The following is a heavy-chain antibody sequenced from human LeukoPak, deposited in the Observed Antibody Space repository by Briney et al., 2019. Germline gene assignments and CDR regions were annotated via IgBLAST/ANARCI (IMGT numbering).Heavy chain of an antibody. CDR2: IIPIFGTA. D-gene: IGHD2-2*01. J-gene: IGHJ5*02. CDR3: ARVDIVVVPAAMEYNWFDP. Sequence: SVKVSCKASGGTFSSYAISWVRQAPGQGLEWMGGIIPIFGTANYAQKFQGRVTITADESTSTAYMELSSLRSEDTAVYYCARVDIVVVPAAMEYNWFDPWGQGTLVTVSS. V-gene: IGHV1-69*13. CDR1: GGTFSSYA.